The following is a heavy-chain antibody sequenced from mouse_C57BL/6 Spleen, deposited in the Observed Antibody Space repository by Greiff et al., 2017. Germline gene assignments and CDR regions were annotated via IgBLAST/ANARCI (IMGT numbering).Heavy chain of an antibody. V-gene: IGHV1-63*01. CDR1: GYTFTNYW. CDR2: IYPGGGYT. D-gene: IGHD2-13*01. Sequence: VQLQESGAELVRPGTSVKMSCKASGYTFTNYWIGWAKQRPGHGLEWIGDIYPGGGYTNYNEKFKGKATLTADKSSSTAYMQFSSLTSEDSAIYYCARGEDYFKGYFDVWGTGTTVTVFS. J-gene: IGHJ1*03. CDR3: ARGEDYFKGYFDV.